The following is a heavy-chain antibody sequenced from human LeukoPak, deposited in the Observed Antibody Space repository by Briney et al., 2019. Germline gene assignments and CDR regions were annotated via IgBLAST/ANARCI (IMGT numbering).Heavy chain of an antibody. CDR3: ASRGGGYFDY. CDR2: IYYSGST. J-gene: IGHJ4*02. Sequence: SETLSLTCTVSGGSISSSSYYWGWIRQPPGTGLEWIGSIYYSGSTYYNPSLESRVTISVDTSKNQFSLKLSSVTAADTAVYYCASRGGGYFDYWGQGTLVTVSS. V-gene: IGHV4-39*01. D-gene: IGHD3-10*01. CDR1: GGSISSSSYY.